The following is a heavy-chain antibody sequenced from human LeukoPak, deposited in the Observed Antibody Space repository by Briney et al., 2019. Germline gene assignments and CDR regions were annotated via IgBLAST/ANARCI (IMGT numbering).Heavy chain of an antibody. J-gene: IGHJ4*02. CDR2: ISYDGSNK. D-gene: IGHD4-17*01. Sequence: GRSLRLSCAASGVTFSSYAMHWVRQAPGKGLEWVALISYDGSNKYYADSVKGRFTISRDNSKNTLYLQMNSLRAEDTAVYYCARDGTDYGGDYWGQGTLVTVSS. CDR3: ARDGTDYGGDY. V-gene: IGHV3-30*04. CDR1: GVTFSSYA.